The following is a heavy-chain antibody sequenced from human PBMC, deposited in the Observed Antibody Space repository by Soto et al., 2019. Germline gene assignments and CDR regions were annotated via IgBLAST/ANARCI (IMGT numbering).Heavy chain of an antibody. V-gene: IGHV1-18*01. CDR3: ARSGRPIYDILTGYLNWFDP. CDR2: ISAYNGNT. J-gene: IGHJ5*02. Sequence: QVQLVQSGAEVKKPGASVKVSCKASGYTFTSYGISWVRQAPGQGLEWMGWISAYNGNTNYAQKLQGRVTMTTDTSTSTAYMELRSLRSYDTAVYYCARSGRPIYDILTGYLNWFDPWGQGTLVTVSS. CDR1: GYTFTSYG. D-gene: IGHD3-9*01.